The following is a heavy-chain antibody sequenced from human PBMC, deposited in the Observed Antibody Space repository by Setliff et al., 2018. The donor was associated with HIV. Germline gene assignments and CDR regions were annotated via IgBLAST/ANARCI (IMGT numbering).Heavy chain of an antibody. CDR3: AKGYRRSSGWPEYSYFALDV. CDR1: GFTFDDYA. CDR2: ISWNGGST. D-gene: IGHD6-19*01. Sequence: GGSLRLSCAASGFTFDDYAMHWVRQVPGKGLEWVSLISWNGGSTYYADSVRGRFAISRDNNKNSLYLQMNSLRAEGTAFYYCAKGYRRSSGWPEYSYFALDVWGQGTTVTVSS. J-gene: IGHJ6*02. V-gene: IGHV3-43D*03.